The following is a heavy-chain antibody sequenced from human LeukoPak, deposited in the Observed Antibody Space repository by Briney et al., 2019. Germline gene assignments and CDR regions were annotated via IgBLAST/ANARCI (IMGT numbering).Heavy chain of an antibody. V-gene: IGHV3-23*01. J-gene: IGHJ4*02. CDR2: ISGSGGST. D-gene: IGHD3-10*01. CDR3: ARDNTMVRGVIDFDY. Sequence: PGGSLRLSCAASGFTFSSYAMSWVRQAPGKGLEWVSAISGSGGSTYYADSVKGRFTISRDNAKNSLYLQMNSLRAEDTAVYYCARDNTMVRGVIDFDYWGQGTLVTVSS. CDR1: GFTFSSYA.